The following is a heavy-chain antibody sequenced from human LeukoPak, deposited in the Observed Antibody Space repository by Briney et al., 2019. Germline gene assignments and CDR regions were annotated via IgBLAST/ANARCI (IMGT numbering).Heavy chain of an antibody. CDR3: ARDAFSRISVFGVVSDAFDI. CDR2: IKQDGGEK. V-gene: IGHV3-7*01. D-gene: IGHD3-3*01. CDR1: GFTFSSYW. Sequence: QSGGSLRLSCAASGFTFSSYWMSWVRQAPGKCPEWVANIKQDGGEKYYVDSVKGRFTISRDNAKNSLYLQMNSLRAEDTAVYYCARDAFSRISVFGVVSDAFDIWGQGTMVTVSS. J-gene: IGHJ3*02.